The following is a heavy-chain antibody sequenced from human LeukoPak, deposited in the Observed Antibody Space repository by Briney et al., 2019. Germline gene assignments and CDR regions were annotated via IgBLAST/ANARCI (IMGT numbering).Heavy chain of an antibody. Sequence: ASETLSLTCTVSGGSISSYYWSWIRQPPGKGLEWIGYIYYSGSTNYNPSLKSRVTISVDTSKNQFSLKLSSVTAADTAVYYCARMRYYYDSRAPYYYYYMDVWGKGTTVTISS. CDR2: IYYSGST. D-gene: IGHD3-22*01. CDR3: ARMRYYYDSRAPYYYYYMDV. CDR1: GGSISSYY. V-gene: IGHV4-59*01. J-gene: IGHJ6*03.